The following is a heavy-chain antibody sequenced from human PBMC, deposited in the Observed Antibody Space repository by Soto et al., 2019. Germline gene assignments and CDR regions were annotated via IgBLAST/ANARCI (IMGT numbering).Heavy chain of an antibody. CDR2: INAGNGNT. Sequence: XSVKVSCKASGYTFTSYAMHWVRQAPGQRLEWMGWINAGNGNTKYSQKFQGRVTITRDTSASTAYMELSSLRSEDTAVYYCASSLDGYGSGYFDYWGQGTLVTVSS. CDR3: ASSLDGYGSGYFDY. D-gene: IGHD3-10*01. V-gene: IGHV1-3*01. CDR1: GYTFTSYA. J-gene: IGHJ4*02.